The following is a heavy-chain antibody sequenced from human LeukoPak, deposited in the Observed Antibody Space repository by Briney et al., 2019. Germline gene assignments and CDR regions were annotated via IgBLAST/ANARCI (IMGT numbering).Heavy chain of an antibody. CDR3: ARVGSGWSLDY. V-gene: IGHV3-7*01. CDR2: IKQDGSEK. J-gene: IGHJ4*02. D-gene: IGHD6-19*01. Sequence: GESLTLSCAASGFTFSSYWMSWVRQAPGKGLEWVANIKQDGSEKYYVDSVKGRFTISRDNAKNSLYLQMNSLRGEDTAVYYCARVGSGWSLDYWGQGTLVTVSS. CDR1: GFTFSSYW.